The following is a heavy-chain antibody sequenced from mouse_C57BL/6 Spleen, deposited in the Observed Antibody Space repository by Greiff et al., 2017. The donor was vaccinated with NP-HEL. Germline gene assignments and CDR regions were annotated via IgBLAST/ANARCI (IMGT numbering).Heavy chain of an antibody. CDR2: ISSGSSTI. V-gene: IGHV5-17*01. CDR1: GFTFSDYG. Sequence: EVKVEESGGGLVKPGGSLKLSCAASGFTFSDYGMHWVRQAPEKGLEWVAYISSGSSTIYYADTVKGRFTISRDNAKNTLFLQMTSLRSEDTAMYYCARGGVLFAYWGQGTLVTVSA. CDR3: ARGGVLFAY. J-gene: IGHJ3*01.